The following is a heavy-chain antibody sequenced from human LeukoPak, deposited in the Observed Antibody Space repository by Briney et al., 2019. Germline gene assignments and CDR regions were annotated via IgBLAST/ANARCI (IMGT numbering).Heavy chain of an antibody. CDR1: GGSFSGYY. Sequence: SETLSLTCAVYGGSFSGYYWSWIRQPPGKGLEWIGEINHSGSTNYNPSLKSRVTISVDTSKNQFSLKLSSVTAADTAVYYCARYSSGWYFDYWGQGTLVTVSS. CDR3: ARYSSGWYFDY. J-gene: IGHJ4*02. D-gene: IGHD6-19*01. V-gene: IGHV4-34*01. CDR2: INHSGST.